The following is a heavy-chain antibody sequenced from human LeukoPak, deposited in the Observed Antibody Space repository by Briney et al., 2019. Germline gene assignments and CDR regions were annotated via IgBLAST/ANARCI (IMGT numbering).Heavy chain of an antibody. J-gene: IGHJ4*02. CDR2: ISYSGNT. D-gene: IGHD4-23*01. Sequence: SETLSLTCTVSRGSISSFYWSWIRQPPGKGLEWIGYISYSGNTKYNPSLKSRVTISVDTSKNQFSLKLSSVTAADTAVYYCARDYGGKFDYWGQGTLVTDSS. CDR3: ARDYGGKFDY. V-gene: IGHV4-59*01. CDR1: RGSISSFY.